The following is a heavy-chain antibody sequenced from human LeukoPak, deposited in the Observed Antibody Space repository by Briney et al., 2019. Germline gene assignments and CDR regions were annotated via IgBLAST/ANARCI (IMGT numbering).Heavy chain of an antibody. D-gene: IGHD4-11*01. V-gene: IGHV1-2*02. CDR3: ARDAIVRAYSTSDY. Sequence: ASVKVSCKASGYTFTDYLILWVRQAPGQGLEWLEWINPTNGGTNFEKRFKGRATRTRARSITQASMELRRLTSDDTAVYYGARDAIVRAYSTSDYCGQGALVT. CDR1: GYTFTDYL. J-gene: IGHJ4*02. CDR2: INPTNGGT.